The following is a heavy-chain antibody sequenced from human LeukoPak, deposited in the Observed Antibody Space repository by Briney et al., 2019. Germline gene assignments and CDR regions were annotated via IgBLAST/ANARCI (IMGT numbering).Heavy chain of an antibody. CDR2: INYSGHT. CDR3: ARIIRRGSGWQQGYFDY. V-gene: IGHV4-39*07. J-gene: IGHJ4*02. D-gene: IGHD6-19*01. Sequence: NPSETLSLTCTVSGGSISSSSYFWAWIRQTPGEGLEWIGSINYSGHTYYNPSLKSRVTISLDTSKDQFSLNLTSVTAADTAVYYCARIIRRGSGWQQGYFDYWGQGTLVTVSS. CDR1: GGSISSSSYF.